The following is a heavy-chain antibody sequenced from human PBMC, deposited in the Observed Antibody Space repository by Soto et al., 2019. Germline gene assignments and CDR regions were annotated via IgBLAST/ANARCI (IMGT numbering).Heavy chain of an antibody. Sequence: QVQLVQSAGEVKMPGASVKVSCKASGYSFTSYGISWVRRAPGQGLEWMGWISPYNGHTQFVERFQGRVTMTTDTSTKTAYMELRNLRSDDTAHYYCARDLTIVPATHPRLENYGMDVWGQGTTVIVSS. D-gene: IGHD2-2*01. CDR1: GYSFTSYG. V-gene: IGHV1-18*01. CDR3: ARDLTIVPATHPRLENYGMDV. CDR2: ISPYNGHT. J-gene: IGHJ6*02.